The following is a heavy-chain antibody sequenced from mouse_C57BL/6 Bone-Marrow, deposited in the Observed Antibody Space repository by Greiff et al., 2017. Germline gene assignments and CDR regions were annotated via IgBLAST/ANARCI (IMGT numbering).Heavy chain of an antibody. V-gene: IGHV5-6*02. J-gene: IGHJ2*01. CDR2: ISSGGSYT. D-gene: IGHD4-1*01. CDR1: GFTFSSYG. CDR3: AGGLGDFDY. Sequence: VMLVEFGGDLVKPGGSLKLSCAASGFTFSSYGMSWVRQTPDKRLEWVATISSGGSYTYYPDSVKGRFTISRDNAKNTLYLQMSSLKSEDTAMYYCAGGLGDFDYWGQGTTLTVSS.